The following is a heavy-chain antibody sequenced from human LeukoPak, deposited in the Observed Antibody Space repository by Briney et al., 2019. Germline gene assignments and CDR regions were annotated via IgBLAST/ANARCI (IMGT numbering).Heavy chain of an antibody. CDR2: ISSSSSYI. CDR1: GFTFSSYS. CDR3: ASTLYCSSTSCSGPYDWFDP. J-gene: IGHJ5*02. Sequence: PGGSLRLSCAASGFTFSSYSMNWVRQAPGKGLEGVSSISSSSSYIYYADSVKGRFTIPRDNAKNSLYLQMNSLRAEDTAVYYCASTLYCSSTSCSGPYDWFDPWGQGTLVTVSS. D-gene: IGHD2-2*01. V-gene: IGHV3-21*01.